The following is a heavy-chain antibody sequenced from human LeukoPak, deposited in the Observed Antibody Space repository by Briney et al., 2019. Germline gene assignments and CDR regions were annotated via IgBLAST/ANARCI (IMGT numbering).Heavy chain of an antibody. CDR2: ISGSGGNT. CDR1: GFTFDSYA. Sequence: PGGSLRLSCAASGFTFDSYAMSWVRQAPGKGLEWVSAISGSGGNTYLAESVKGRFTISRDNAKNSLYLEMSSLRVEDTAVYFCARDPNHPGYSSGWYYWGLGTLVTVSS. J-gene: IGHJ4*02. V-gene: IGHV3-23*01. D-gene: IGHD6-19*01. CDR3: ARDPNHPGYSSGWYY.